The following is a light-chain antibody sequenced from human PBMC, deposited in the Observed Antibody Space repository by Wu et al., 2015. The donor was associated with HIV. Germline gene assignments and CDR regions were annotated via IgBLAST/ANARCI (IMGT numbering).Light chain of an antibody. CDR2: QAS. Sequence: DIQMTQSPSTLSAYVGDRVTITCRASQSISSGLAWYQQKPGKAPKLLIYQASNLEYGVPSRFSGSGSGTEFTLTISSLQPDDFATYYCQQYNSYSRTFGQGTKVEIK. J-gene: IGKJ1*01. V-gene: IGKV1-5*03. CDR1: QSISSG. CDR3: QQYNSYSRT.